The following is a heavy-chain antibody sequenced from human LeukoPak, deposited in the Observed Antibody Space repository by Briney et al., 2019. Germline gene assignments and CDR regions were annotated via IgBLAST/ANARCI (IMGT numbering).Heavy chain of an antibody. CDR1: GGTFSSYA. CDR2: IIPIFGTA. V-gene: IGHV1-69*13. J-gene: IGHJ2*01. D-gene: IGHD1-26*01. CDR3: ARERESAIALDWYFDL. Sequence: SVKVSCKASGGTFSSYAISWVRQAPGQGLEWMGGIIPIFGTANYAQKFQGRVTITADESTSTAYMELRSLRSDDTAVYYCARERESAIALDWYFDLWGRGTLVTVSS.